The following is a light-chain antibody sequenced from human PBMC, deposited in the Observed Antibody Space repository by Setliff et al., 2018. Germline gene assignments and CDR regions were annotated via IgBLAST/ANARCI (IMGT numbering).Light chain of an antibody. CDR2: DAS. CDR3: CSYAGSYTYV. Sequence: QSVLAQPRSVSGSPGQSVTISCTGTSSDVGGYNYVSWYQQHPGKAPKVMIYDASKRPSGVPDRFSGSKSGNTASLTISGLQAEDEADYYCCSYAGSYTYVFGTGTKGTVL. J-gene: IGLJ1*01. V-gene: IGLV2-11*01. CDR1: SSDVGGYNY.